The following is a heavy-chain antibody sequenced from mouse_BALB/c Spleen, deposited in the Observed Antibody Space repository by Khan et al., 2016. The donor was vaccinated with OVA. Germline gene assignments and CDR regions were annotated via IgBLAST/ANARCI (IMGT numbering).Heavy chain of an antibody. V-gene: IGHV5-9*02. CDR1: GFAFNSYD. J-gene: IGHJ3*01. D-gene: IGHD2-10*01. Sequence: EVELVESGGGLVKPGGSLKLSCEVSGFAFNSYDMSWVRQTPEKRLEWVETISSTGTYTYYPDSVKGRFTISRDTARNTLYLQMSSLRSEDTALYYCTRASYYGNPWFTDWGQGTLVTVSA. CDR2: ISSTGTYT. CDR3: TRASYYGNPWFTD.